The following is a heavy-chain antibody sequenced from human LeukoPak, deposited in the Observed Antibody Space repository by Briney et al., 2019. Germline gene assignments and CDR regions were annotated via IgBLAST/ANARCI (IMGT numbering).Heavy chain of an antibody. Sequence: GGSLRLSCAASGFTLSTYAMSWVRQAPGKGLEWVSGISGSGGATYYADSVKGRFTISRDDPHNTLYLQMNSLRAEDTAVYFCARGGVDYYGSGTYYLMYYFDYWGQGALVTVSS. D-gene: IGHD3-10*01. CDR1: GFTLSTYA. J-gene: IGHJ4*02. CDR3: ARGGVDYYGSGTYYLMYYFDY. CDR2: ISGSGGAT. V-gene: IGHV3-23*01.